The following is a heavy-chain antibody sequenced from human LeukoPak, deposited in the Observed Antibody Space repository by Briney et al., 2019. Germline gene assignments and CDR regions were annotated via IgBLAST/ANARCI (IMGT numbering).Heavy chain of an antibody. D-gene: IGHD3-3*01. CDR2: ISSSGSYT. CDR1: GFTFSDYY. Sequence: PGGSLRLSCAASGFTFSDYYLSWIRQTPGKGLEGVSYISSSGSYTNYADSVKGRSTISRDNASNLLYLQMNSLRAEDTAVYYCARGGRFDFDYWGQGTLVTVSS. V-gene: IGHV3-11*06. CDR3: ARGGRFDFDY. J-gene: IGHJ4*02.